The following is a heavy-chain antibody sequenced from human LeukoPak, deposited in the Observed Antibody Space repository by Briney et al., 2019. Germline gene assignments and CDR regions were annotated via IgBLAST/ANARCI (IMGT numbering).Heavy chain of an antibody. CDR2: INPNSGGT. Sequence: ASVKVSCKASGYTFTGYYMHWVRQAPGQGLEWMGWINPNSGGTNYAQKFQGRVTMTRDTSISTAYMELSRLRSDDTAVYYCAIPSRTGTTWFDYWGQGTLVTVSS. CDR1: GYTFTGYY. V-gene: IGHV1-2*02. J-gene: IGHJ4*02. CDR3: AIPSRTGTTWFDY. D-gene: IGHD1-1*01.